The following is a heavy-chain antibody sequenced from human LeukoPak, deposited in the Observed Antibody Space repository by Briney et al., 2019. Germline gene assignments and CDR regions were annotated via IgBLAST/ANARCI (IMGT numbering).Heavy chain of an antibody. D-gene: IGHD1-14*01. V-gene: IGHV3-33*01. CDR1: GFVFSNYD. CDR3: TRDLNREDFDY. Sequence: GGSLRLSCAASGFVFSNYDMHWVRQAPGKGLEWVAIIWLDGSATYYGDSVKGRFTVSRDNSNNTLYLQMNSLRVEDTAVYYCTRDLNREDFDYWGQGTLVAVSS. CDR2: IWLDGSAT. J-gene: IGHJ4*02.